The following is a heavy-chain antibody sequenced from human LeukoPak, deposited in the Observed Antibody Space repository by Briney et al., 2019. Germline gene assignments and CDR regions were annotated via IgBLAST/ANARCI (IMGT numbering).Heavy chain of an antibody. Sequence: ASVKVSCKASGYTFTSYGISWVRQAPGQGLEWMGWISAYNGNTNSAQKLQGRVTMTTDTSTSTAYMELRSLRSDDTAVYYCARGCKDYGDYYFDSWGQGTLVTVSS. J-gene: IGHJ4*02. D-gene: IGHD4-17*01. CDR1: GYTFTSYG. V-gene: IGHV1-18*01. CDR2: ISAYNGNT. CDR3: ARGCKDYGDYYFDS.